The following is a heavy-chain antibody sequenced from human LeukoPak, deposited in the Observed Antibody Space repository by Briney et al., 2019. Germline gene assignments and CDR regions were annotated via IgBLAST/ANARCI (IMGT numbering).Heavy chain of an antibody. CDR2: IYHSGST. CDR3: ASILTVATTGSDAFDI. Sequence: SETLSLTCAVSGYSISSGYYWGWIRQPPGKGLEWIWSIYHSGSTYYNPSLKSRVTISVDTSKNQFSLKLSSVTAADTAVYYCASILTVATTGSDAFDIWGQGTMVTVSS. V-gene: IGHV4-38-2*01. CDR1: GYSISSGYY. D-gene: IGHD4-11*01. J-gene: IGHJ3*02.